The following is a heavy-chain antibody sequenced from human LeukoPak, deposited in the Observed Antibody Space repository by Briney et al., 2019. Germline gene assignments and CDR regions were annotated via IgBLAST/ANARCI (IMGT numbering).Heavy chain of an antibody. V-gene: IGHV3-21*01. D-gene: IGHD3-22*01. CDR1: GFTFGSYS. J-gene: IGHJ4*02. CDR2: ISSSSSYI. CDR3: ARRTYYYDSSGYYYFDY. Sequence: PGGSLRLSCAASGFTFGSYSMNWVRQAPGKGLEWVSSISSSSSYIYYADSVRGRFTISRDNAKNSLYLQMNSLRAEDTAVYYCARRTYYYDSSGYYYFDYWGQGTLVTVSS.